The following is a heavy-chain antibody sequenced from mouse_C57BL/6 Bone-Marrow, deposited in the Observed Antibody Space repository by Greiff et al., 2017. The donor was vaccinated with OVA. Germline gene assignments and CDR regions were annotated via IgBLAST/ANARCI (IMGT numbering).Heavy chain of an antibody. Sequence: EVQLQQSGPELVKPGASVKISCKASGYTFTDYYMNWVKQSHGKSLEWIGDINPNNGGTSYNQKFKGKATLTVDKSSSTAYMELRSLTSEDSAVYYCAGPYYYGSSYGAMDYWGQGTSVTVSS. J-gene: IGHJ4*01. CDR1: GYTFTDYY. D-gene: IGHD1-1*01. CDR3: AGPYYYGSSYGAMDY. V-gene: IGHV1-26*01. CDR2: INPNNGGT.